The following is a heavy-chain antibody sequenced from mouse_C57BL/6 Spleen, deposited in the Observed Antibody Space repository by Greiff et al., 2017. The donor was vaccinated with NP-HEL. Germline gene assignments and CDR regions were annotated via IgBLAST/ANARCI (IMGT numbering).Heavy chain of an antibody. D-gene: IGHD2-1*01. CDR2: IDPEDGET. Sequence: DVKLQESGAELVKPGASVKLSCTASGFNIKDYYMHWVKQRTEQGLEWIGRIDPEDGETKYAPKFQGKATITADTSSNTAYLQLSSLTSEDTAVYYCALIYYGNLEYWYFDVWGTGTTVTVSS. CDR3: ALIYYGNLEYWYFDV. V-gene: IGHV14-2*01. J-gene: IGHJ1*03. CDR1: GFNIKDYY.